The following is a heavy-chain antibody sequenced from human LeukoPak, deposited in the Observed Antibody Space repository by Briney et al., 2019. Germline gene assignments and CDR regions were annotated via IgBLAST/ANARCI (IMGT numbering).Heavy chain of an antibody. D-gene: IGHD1-1*01. CDR2: VYYTGGT. CDR3: ASRRPRLSGDWFDP. J-gene: IGHJ5*02. CDR1: GGSISSYY. V-gene: IGHV4-59*12. Sequence: PSETLSLTCTVSGGSISSYYWSWIRQPPGKGLEWIGYVYYTGGTNYNPSLKSRVTISVDTSKNQFSLKLRSVTAADTAVYYCASRRPRLSGDWFDPWGQGTLVIVSS.